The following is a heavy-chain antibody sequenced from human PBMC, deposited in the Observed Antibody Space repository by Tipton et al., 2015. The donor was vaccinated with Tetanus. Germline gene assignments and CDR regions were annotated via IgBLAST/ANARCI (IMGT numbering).Heavy chain of an antibody. J-gene: IGHJ6*02. Sequence: TLSLTCTVSGGSISTYYWSWIRQPPGKGLEWIGYIFYSGNTNYNPSLKTRVTISVDTSKNQFSLKLSSVTAADTVVYYCARDRGLTTGGGIGMDVWGQGTTVTVSS. V-gene: IGHV4-59*01. D-gene: IGHD4-17*01. CDR2: IFYSGNT. CDR1: GGSISTYY. CDR3: ARDRGLTTGGGIGMDV.